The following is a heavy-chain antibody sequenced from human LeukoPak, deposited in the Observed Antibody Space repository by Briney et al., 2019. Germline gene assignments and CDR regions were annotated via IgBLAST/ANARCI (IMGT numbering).Heavy chain of an antibody. CDR3: ARGSRYCSSTSCYCDY. D-gene: IGHD2-2*01. CDR2: ISGSGGST. V-gene: IGHV3-23*01. Sequence: PGGSLRLSCAASGFTFSSYAMSWVRQAPGKGLEWVSAISGSGGSTYYADSVKGRFTISRDNAKNSLYLQMNSLRAEDTAVYYCARGSRYCSSTSCYCDYWGQGTLVTVSS. J-gene: IGHJ4*02. CDR1: GFTFSSYA.